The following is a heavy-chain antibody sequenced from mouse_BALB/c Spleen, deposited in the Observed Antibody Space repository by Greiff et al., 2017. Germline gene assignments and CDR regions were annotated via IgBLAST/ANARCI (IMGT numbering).Heavy chain of an antibody. V-gene: IGHV14-4*02. D-gene: IGHD4-1*01. Sequence: VQLQQSGAELVRSGASVKLSCTASGFNIKDYYMHWVKQRPEQGLEWIGWIDPENGDTEYAPKFQGKATMTADTASNTAYLQLSSLTSEDTAVYYCKWGNWVRNWGQGTLVTVSA. CDR2: IDPENGDT. CDR1: GFNIKDYY. CDR3: KWGNWVRN. J-gene: IGHJ3*01.